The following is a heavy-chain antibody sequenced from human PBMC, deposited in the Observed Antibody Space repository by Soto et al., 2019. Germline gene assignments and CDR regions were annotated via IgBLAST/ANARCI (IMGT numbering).Heavy chain of an antibody. CDR2: IQSGGTT. V-gene: IGHV3-66*01. J-gene: IGHJ5*02. Sequence: GGSLRLSCAASGFTVSSKYMSWVRQAPGKGLEWVSLIQSGGTTYYADSVKGRFTISRDTSENTLYLQMNSLRAEDTAVYYCARDHIAVAGTGWFDPWGQGTLVTVSS. CDR3: ARDHIAVAGTGWFDP. CDR1: GFTVSSKY. D-gene: IGHD6-19*01.